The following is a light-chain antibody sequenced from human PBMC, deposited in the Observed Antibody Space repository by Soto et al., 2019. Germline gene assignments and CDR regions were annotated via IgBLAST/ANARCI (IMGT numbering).Light chain of an antibody. V-gene: IGLV1-51*01. CDR2: DTN. CDR3: ATWDSSLKSGV. CDR1: TPNIGSNS. Sequence: QSVLTQPPSVSAAPGQRVTISCSGTTPNIGSNSVSWYLQVPGTVPKLLIYDTNKRPSGIPDRISGSKSGSSATLDITGLQTGDEADYYCATWDSSLKSGVFGGGTQLTVL. J-gene: IGLJ3*02.